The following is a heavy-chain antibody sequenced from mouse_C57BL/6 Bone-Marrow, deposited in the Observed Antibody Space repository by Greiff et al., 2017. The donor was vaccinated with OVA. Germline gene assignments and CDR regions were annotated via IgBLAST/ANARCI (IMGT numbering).Heavy chain of an antibody. CDR3: ANCAYYYAMDY. Sequence: VQLQQSGAELVKPGASVKLSCTASGFNIKDYYMHWVKQRTEQGLEWIGRIDPEDGETKYAPTFQGKATITADTSSNTAYLQLSSLTSEDTAVYYCANCAYYYAMDYWGQGTAVTVSS. J-gene: IGHJ4*01. CDR2: IDPEDGET. V-gene: IGHV14-2*01. CDR1: GFNIKDYY.